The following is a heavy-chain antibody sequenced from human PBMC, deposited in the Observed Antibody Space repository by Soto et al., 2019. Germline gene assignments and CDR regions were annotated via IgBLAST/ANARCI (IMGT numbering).Heavy chain of an antibody. D-gene: IGHD3-22*01. J-gene: IGHJ4*02. V-gene: IGHV3-23*01. Sequence: GGSLRLSCAASGFIFSSYAMSWVRQAPGKGLEWVSAISGSGGSTYYADSVKGRFTISRDNSKNTLYLQMNSLRAEDTAVYYCADGYDSSGYYSPFDYWGQGTLVTVS. CDR3: ADGYDSSGYYSPFDY. CDR1: GFIFSSYA. CDR2: ISGSGGST.